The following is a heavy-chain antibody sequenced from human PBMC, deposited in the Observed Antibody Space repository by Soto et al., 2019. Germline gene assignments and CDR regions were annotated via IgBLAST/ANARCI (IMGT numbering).Heavy chain of an antibody. CDR2: ISHDGGNR. CDR1: GFTFSSYG. Sequence: QVQLVESGGGVVQPGRSLRLSCAASGFTFSSYGMYWVRQAPGKGLECVAYISHDGGNRYSADSVKGRFTIFRDNSKNTLYLQMNSLVSEDGAVYYCAKDRRDGYFDNWGQGTLVTVSS. J-gene: IGHJ4*02. V-gene: IGHV3-30*18. CDR3: AKDRRDGYFDN.